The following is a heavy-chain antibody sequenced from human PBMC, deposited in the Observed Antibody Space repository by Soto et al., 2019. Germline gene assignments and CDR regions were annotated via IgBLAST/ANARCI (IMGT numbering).Heavy chain of an antibody. D-gene: IGHD4-17*01. CDR2: ISYDGSNK. V-gene: IGHV3-30*18. CDR3: AKDGPYGDYASYYYGMNV. Sequence: QVQLVESGGGVVQPGRSLRLSCAASGFTFSSYGMHWVRQAPGKGLEWVAVISYDGSNKYYADSVKGRFTISRDNSKNTLYLKMDALRAGHTAVCYCAKDGPYGDYASYYYGMNVWGQGPTVTFS. CDR1: GFTFSSYG. J-gene: IGHJ6*02.